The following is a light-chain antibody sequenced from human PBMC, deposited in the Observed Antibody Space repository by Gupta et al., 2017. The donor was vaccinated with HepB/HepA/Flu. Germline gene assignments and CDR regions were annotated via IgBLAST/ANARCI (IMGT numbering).Light chain of an antibody. J-gene: IGLJ1*01. V-gene: IGLV2-14*03. CDR3: SPYTSSSRYV. CDR2: DVS. CDR1: SSDVGGYNY. Sequence: QSALTQPASVSGSPGQPITISCTGTSSDVGGYNYVSWYQQHPAKTHRLRIYDVSNRPAGVASRFSASKSGNTASLTISALREEDEADYYCSPYTSSSRYVCGSGTKLTVL.